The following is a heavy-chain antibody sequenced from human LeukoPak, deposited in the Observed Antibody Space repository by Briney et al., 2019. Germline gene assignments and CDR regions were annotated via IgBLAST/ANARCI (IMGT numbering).Heavy chain of an antibody. V-gene: IGHV4-31*03. CDR2: ISYNGNT. CDR3: ASGDRSTYYFRY. CDR1: GGSIISGYSY. Sequence: SETLSLTCTVSGGSIISGYSYWNWIRQHPGKGLEWIGYISYNGNTNHNPSLKSRITISLDTSENQFSLKLTSVTAADTAVYYCASGDRSTYYFRYWGQGTLVTVSS. D-gene: IGHD3-22*01. J-gene: IGHJ4*02.